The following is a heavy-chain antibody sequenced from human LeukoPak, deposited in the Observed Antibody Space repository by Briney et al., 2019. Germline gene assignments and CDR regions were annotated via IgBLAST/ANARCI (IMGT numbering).Heavy chain of an antibody. CDR3: AKVRMITMIAYDAFDI. CDR2: ISGSGSYI. V-gene: IGHV3-21*04. J-gene: IGHJ3*02. CDR1: GFTFSDYS. Sequence: GGSLRLSCAASGFTFSDYSMNWVRQTPRKGLEWVSCISGSGSYIYYADSVKGRFSISRDNSKNTLYLQMNSLRAEDTAIYYCAKVRMITMIAYDAFDIWGQGSMVTVSS. D-gene: IGHD3-22*01.